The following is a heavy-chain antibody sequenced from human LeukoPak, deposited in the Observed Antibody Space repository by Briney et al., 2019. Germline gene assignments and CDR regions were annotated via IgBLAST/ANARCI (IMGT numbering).Heavy chain of an antibody. V-gene: IGHV1-8*01. D-gene: IGHD3-10*01. CDR1: GYTFTSYD. J-gene: IGHJ4*02. Sequence: ASVKVSCKASGYTFTSYDISWMRQATGQGLEWMGWMNPNSGNTGYAQKFQGRVTMTRNTSISTAYMELSSLRSEDTAVYYCAIPMVRVTYHFDYWGQGTLVTVST. CDR3: AIPMVRVTYHFDY. CDR2: MNPNSGNT.